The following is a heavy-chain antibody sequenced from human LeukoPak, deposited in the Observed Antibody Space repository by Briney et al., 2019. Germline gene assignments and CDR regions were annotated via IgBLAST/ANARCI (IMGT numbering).Heavy chain of an antibody. CDR2: IYYSGST. CDR1: GGSISSSSYY. CDR3: ARGYSYGYNFDY. J-gene: IGHJ4*02. D-gene: IGHD5-18*01. Sequence: PSETLPLTCTVSGGSISSSSYYWGWIRQPPGKGLEWIGSIYYSGSTYYNPSLKSRVTISVDTSKNQFSLKLSSVTAADTAVYYCARGYSYGYNFDYWGQGTLVTVSS. V-gene: IGHV4-39*01.